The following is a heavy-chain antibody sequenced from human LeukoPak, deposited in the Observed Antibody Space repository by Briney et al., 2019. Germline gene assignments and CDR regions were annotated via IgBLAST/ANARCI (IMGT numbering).Heavy chain of an antibody. Sequence: GGSLRLSCAASGFTFNYFSMNWVRQAPGKGLEWVAYISSDGSTIYYADSVKGRFTISRDNAKNSLYLQMNSLRAEDTAIYYCARLNMIPYYYGMDVWGQGTTVTVSS. CDR3: ARLNMIPYYYGMDV. V-gene: IGHV3-48*04. CDR1: GFTFNYFS. CDR2: ISSDGSTI. D-gene: IGHD3-22*01. J-gene: IGHJ6*02.